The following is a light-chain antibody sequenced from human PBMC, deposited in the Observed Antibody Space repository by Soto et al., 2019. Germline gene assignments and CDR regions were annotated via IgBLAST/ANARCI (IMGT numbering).Light chain of an antibody. V-gene: IGKV3-11*01. CDR3: EQHSDLIT. Sequence: VLTQAPATLSLSPGERATLSCRASRSVGSYLAWYQQKPGQAPRLLIYGASNRATDIPARFSGSGSGIDFILTISSLEPEDFAIYYCEQHSDLITFGQGTRLEIK. CDR2: GAS. J-gene: IGKJ5*01. CDR1: RSVGSY.